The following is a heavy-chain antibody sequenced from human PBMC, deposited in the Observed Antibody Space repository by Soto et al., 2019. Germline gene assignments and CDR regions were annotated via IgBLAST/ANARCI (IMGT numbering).Heavy chain of an antibody. V-gene: IGHV3-33*01. D-gene: IGHD2-15*01. CDR3: ARDPCSGGSCYPPTGMDV. CDR2: IWYDGSNK. J-gene: IGHJ6*02. Sequence: PGGPLRLSCAASGFTFSSYGMHWVRQAPGKGLEWVAVIWYDGSNKYYADSVKGRFTISRDNSKNTLYLQMNSLRAEDTAVYYCARDPCSGGSCYPPTGMDVWGQGTTVTVSS. CDR1: GFTFSSYG.